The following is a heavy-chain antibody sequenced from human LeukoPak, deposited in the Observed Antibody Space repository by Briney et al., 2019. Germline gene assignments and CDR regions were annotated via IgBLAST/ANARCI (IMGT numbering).Heavy chain of an antibody. CDR1: GGSISSDSY. J-gene: IGHJ4*02. CDR2: IYYSGRT. V-gene: IGHV4-39*02. CDR3: ARDTHLDY. D-gene: IGHD2-15*01. Sequence: SETLSLTCAVSGGSISSDSYWGWIRQPPGKGLEWIGNIYYSGRTYYNPSLKSRVTISVEKSKNQFSLKLSSVTAADTAVYYCARDTHLDYWGQGTLVTVSA.